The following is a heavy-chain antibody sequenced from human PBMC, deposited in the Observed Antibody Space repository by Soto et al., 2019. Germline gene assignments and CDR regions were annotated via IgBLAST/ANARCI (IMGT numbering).Heavy chain of an antibody. Sequence: SETLSLTCTVSGGSTSSYYWSWIRQPPGKGLEWIGYIYYSGSTNYNPSLKSRVTISVDTSKNQFSLKLSSVTAADTAVYYCARRPYFDWAFDYWGQGTLVTVSS. CDR2: IYYSGST. CDR3: ARRPYFDWAFDY. D-gene: IGHD3-9*01. V-gene: IGHV4-59*08. CDR1: GGSTSSYY. J-gene: IGHJ4*02.